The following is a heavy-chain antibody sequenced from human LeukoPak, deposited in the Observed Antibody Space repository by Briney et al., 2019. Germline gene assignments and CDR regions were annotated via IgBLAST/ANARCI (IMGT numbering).Heavy chain of an antibody. Sequence: PSQTLSLTCTVSGGSISSGSYYWSWIRQPAGKGLEWIGRIYTSGSTNYNPSLKSRVTISVDTSKNQFSLKLSSVTAADTAVYYCARDVYAGSSWYVGYWGQGTLVTV. CDR3: ARDVYAGSSWYVGY. J-gene: IGHJ4*02. CDR2: IYTSGST. V-gene: IGHV4-61*02. CDR1: GGSISSGSYY. D-gene: IGHD6-13*01.